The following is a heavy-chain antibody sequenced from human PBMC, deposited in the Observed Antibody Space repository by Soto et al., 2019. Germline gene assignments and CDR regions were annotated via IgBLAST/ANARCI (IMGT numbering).Heavy chain of an antibody. V-gene: IGHV3-23*01. CDR2: ISGSGGST. J-gene: IGHJ4*02. CDR1: GFTFSSYA. D-gene: IGHD2-15*01. CDR3: AKDQPGYCSGGSCYPGPGDY. Sequence: GGSLRLSCAASGFTFSSYAMSWVRQAPGKGLEWVSAISGSGGSTYYADSVKGRFTISRDNSKNTLYLQMNSLRAEDTAVYCWAKDQPGYCSGGSCYPGPGDYWGQGTLVTVSS.